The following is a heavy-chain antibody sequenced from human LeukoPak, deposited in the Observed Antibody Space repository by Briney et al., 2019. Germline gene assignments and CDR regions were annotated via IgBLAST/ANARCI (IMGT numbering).Heavy chain of an antibody. D-gene: IGHD2-2*01. Sequence: GRSLRLSCAASGFTFSSYAMHWVRQAPGKGLEWVAVISYDGSNKYYADSVKGRFTISRDNSKNTLYLQMNSLRAEDTAVYYCARGGEGYCSSTSCVPSWGQGTLVTVSS. V-gene: IGHV3-30-3*01. J-gene: IGHJ4*02. CDR3: ARGGEGYCSSTSCVPS. CDR2: ISYDGSNK. CDR1: GFTFSSYA.